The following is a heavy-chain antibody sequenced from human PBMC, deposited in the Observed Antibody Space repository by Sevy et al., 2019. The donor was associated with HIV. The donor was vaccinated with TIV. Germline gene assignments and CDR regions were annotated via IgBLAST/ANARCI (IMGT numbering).Heavy chain of an antibody. CDR3: AHTIDTFSSWDSYYNFHGLDV. J-gene: IGHJ6*02. CDR2: ISWNNVK. CDR1: GFSLSIDNMG. Sequence: SGPTLVNPKQTLTLTCTYSGFSLSIDNMGVGWIRQPPGKALEWLALISWNNVKRYSPLLKNRLTITKDTSKKQVILTXTSMDPVDTATYYCAHTIDTFSSWDSYYNFHGLDVWGPGTTVTVSS. V-gene: IGHV2-5*01. D-gene: IGHD6-13*01.